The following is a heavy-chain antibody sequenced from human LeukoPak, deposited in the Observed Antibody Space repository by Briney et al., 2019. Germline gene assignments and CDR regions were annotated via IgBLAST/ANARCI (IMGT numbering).Heavy chain of an antibody. CDR1: GFYSNDSASCA. CDR2: ISGTADTT. V-gene: IGHV3-23*01. CDR3: AKGWDNFYFYYYMDV. D-gene: IGHD1-26*01. Sequence: GRSLRLSCARSGFYSNDSASCAMSWVRQAPGKGLVWVSAISGTADTTKYADSVKGLFTISRDNSKNTLYLQMNSLRAEDTAVYYCAKGWDNFYFYYYMDVWGKGTMVTVSS. J-gene: IGHJ6*03.